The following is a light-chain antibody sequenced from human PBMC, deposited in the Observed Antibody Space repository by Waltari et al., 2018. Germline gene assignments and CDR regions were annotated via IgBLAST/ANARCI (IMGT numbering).Light chain of an antibody. J-gene: IGLJ3*02. V-gene: IGLV2-23*01. CDR1: RTDVGRYYL. CDR2: EDN. CDR3: CSYADSWTWV. Sequence: QSALTQPPSVSGSPGQSITTPCPGWRTDVGRYYLVAWYPQHPEKAPQVIILEDNDRPSGVSDCFSGSKSGNTASLTISGLRAEDEADYYCCSYADSWTWVFGGGTKLTVL.